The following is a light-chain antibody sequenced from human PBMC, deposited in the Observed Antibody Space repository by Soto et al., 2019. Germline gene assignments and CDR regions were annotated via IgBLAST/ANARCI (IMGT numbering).Light chain of an antibody. J-gene: IGKJ1*01. Sequence: EMVLTQSPGTLFLSPGERATLSCRASQSVSNNYLAWYQQKPGQAPRLLIYGASNRATGIPDRFSGSGSGTDFTLTISRLEPADFAVYYCQQYGRSATFGQGTKVDIK. CDR2: GAS. CDR1: QSVSNNY. CDR3: QQYGRSAT. V-gene: IGKV3-20*01.